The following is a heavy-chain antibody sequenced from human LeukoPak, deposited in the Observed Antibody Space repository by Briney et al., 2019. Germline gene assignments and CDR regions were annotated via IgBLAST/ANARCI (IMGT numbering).Heavy chain of an antibody. CDR1: GYSISSGYY. V-gene: IGHV4-38-2*02. Sequence: PSETLSLTCTVSGYSISSGYYWGWIRQPPGKGLEWIGNIYHSGSTYYNPSLKSRVTISVDTSKNQFSLKLSSVTAADTAVYYCSRVITMFRGGFDYWGQGTLVTVSS. J-gene: IGHJ4*02. CDR2: IYHSGST. D-gene: IGHD3-10*01. CDR3: SRVITMFRGGFDY.